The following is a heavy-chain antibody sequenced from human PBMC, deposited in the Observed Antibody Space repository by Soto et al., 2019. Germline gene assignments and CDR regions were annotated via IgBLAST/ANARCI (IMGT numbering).Heavy chain of an antibody. Sequence: HPGGSLRLSCAASGFTFSNYAMHWVRQAPGKGLEWVALISYDGFNKHYADSVKGRFTISRDNSKNTLYLQMNSLRGEDTAVYYCAKVTYSYNDFLSGSMDVWGQGTTVTVSS. CDR3: AKVTYSYNDFLSGSMDV. CDR1: GFTFSNYA. V-gene: IGHV3-30*18. CDR2: ISYDGFNK. D-gene: IGHD3-3*01. J-gene: IGHJ6*02.